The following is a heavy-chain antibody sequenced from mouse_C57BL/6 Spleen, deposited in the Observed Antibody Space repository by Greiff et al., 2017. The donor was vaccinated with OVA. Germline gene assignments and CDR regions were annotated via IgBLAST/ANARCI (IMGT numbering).Heavy chain of an antibody. Sequence: EVQLQESGPELVKPGASVKIPCTASGYTFTDYNMDWVKQSHGKSLEWIGDINPNNGGTIYNQKFKGKATLTVDKSSSTAYMELRSLTSEDTAVYYCARERGLRRGTWFAYWGQGTLVTVSA. CDR2: INPNNGGT. CDR1: GYTFTDYN. V-gene: IGHV1-18*01. J-gene: IGHJ3*01. D-gene: IGHD2-4*01. CDR3: ARERGLRRGTWFAY.